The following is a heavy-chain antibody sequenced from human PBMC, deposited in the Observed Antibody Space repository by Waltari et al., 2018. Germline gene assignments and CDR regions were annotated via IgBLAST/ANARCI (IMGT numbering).Heavy chain of an antibody. V-gene: IGHV3-48*03. D-gene: IGHD3-3*01. Sequence: DVQLVESGGGLVQPGGSLRLSCAASGFTFSSYGMNWVRQAPGKGLEWVSYSSGRGNTIAYGDSLKGRFTVSRDNAQNSLFLQMHSLRADDTAVYYCARDYIYGGFFEDWGQGSLVTVSS. J-gene: IGHJ4*02. CDR1: GFTFSSYG. CDR3: ARDYIYGGFFED. CDR2: SSGRGNTI.